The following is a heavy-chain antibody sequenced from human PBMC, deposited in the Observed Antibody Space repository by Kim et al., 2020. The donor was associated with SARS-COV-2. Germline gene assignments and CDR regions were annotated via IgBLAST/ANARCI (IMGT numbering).Heavy chain of an antibody. Sequence: SETLSLTCTVSGVSITHYYWSWIRQPPGKRLEWIGYIYDSESVTYNPSLKSRVTMSVDTSKNQFSLRLTYVTAADTAMYYCARSGYYYKSEFDYWGQGIQVTVSS. J-gene: IGHJ4*02. CDR3: ARSGYYYKSEFDY. D-gene: IGHD3-22*01. CDR2: IYDSESV. V-gene: IGHV4-4*09. CDR1: GVSITHYY.